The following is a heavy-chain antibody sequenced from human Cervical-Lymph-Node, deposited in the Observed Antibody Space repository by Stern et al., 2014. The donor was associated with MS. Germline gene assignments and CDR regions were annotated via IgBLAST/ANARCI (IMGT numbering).Heavy chain of an antibody. Sequence: GQLVESGGSLVQPGGSLRLSCAASGFPFSSYAMSWVRQAPGKGLEWVSAISGSGDSTYYADSVKGRFTISRDNSKNTLYLQMNSLRADDTAVYYCAKEGILVASFDYWGQGTLVTVSS. CDR3: AKEGILVASFDY. V-gene: IGHV3-23*04. J-gene: IGHJ4*02. D-gene: IGHD6-19*01. CDR1: GFPFSSYA. CDR2: ISGSGDST.